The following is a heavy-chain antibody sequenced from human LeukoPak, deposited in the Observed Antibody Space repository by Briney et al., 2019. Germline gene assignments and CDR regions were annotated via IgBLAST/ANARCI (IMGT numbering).Heavy chain of an antibody. V-gene: IGHV4-34*01. D-gene: IGHD5-18*01. CDR2: INHSGST. CDR3: ARGYSYGSFDY. CDR1: GGSFSGYY. Sequence: PSETLSLTCADYGGSFSGYYWSWIRQPPGKGLEWIGEINHSGSTNYNPSLKSRVTISVDTSKNQFSLKLSSVTAADTAVYYCARGYSYGSFDYWGREPWSPSPQ. J-gene: IGHJ4*02.